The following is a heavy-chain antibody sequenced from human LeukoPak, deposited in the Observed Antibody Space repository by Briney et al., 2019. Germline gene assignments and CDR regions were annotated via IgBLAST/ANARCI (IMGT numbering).Heavy chain of an antibody. D-gene: IGHD5-18*01. V-gene: IGHV4-59*01. CDR1: GGSISSYY. Sequence: SETLSLTCTVSGGSISSYYWSWIRQPPGKGLEWIGYIYYSGSTNYNPSLKSRVTISVDTSKNQFSLKLSSVTAADTAVYYCARDTGYLSYWGQGTLVTVSS. CDR3: ARDTGYLSY. J-gene: IGHJ4*02. CDR2: IYYSGST.